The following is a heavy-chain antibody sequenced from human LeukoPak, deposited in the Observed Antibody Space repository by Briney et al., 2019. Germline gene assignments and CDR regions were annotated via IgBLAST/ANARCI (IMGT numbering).Heavy chain of an antibody. D-gene: IGHD3-10*01. V-gene: IGHV1-46*01. CDR1: GYTFTIYY. J-gene: IGHJ4*02. CDR3: ARSPAYYGSGSELFDY. Sequence: ASVKVSCEASGYTFTIYYMHWVRQAPGQGLEWMGLINPSGSSTSYAQKFQGRFTMTRDTSTSTVYMELSSLRSEDTAVYYCARSPAYYGSGSELFDYWGQGTLVTVSS. CDR2: INPSGSST.